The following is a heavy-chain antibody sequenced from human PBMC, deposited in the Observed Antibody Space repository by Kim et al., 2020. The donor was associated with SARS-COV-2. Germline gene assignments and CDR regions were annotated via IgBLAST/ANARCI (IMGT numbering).Heavy chain of an antibody. V-gene: IGHV1-18*01. J-gene: IGHJ6*02. CDR2: ISAYNGNT. CDR3: ARDIYCTGGVCYMGYYYYGMDV. Sequence: ASVKVSCKASGYTFTSYGISWVRQAPGQGLEWMGWISAYNGNTNYAQKLQGRVTMTTDTSTSTAYMELRSLRSDDTAVYYCARDIYCTGGVCYMGYYYYGMDVWGQGTTVTVSS. CDR1: GYTFTSYG. D-gene: IGHD2-8*02.